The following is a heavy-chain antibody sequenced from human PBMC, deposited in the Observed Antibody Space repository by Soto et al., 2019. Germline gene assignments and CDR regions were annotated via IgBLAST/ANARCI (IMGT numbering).Heavy chain of an antibody. CDR2: IYYSGST. J-gene: IGHJ6*02. Sequence: TLSLTCTVSGGSISRSSYYWCWIRQPPGKGLEWNGNIYYSGSTNYNQSLKSRVNISVETYKNQFALKQSSVTAADTAVYFCSRRLYYDSSGFEGGGMDVWGQGTTVTVSS. CDR3: SRRLYYDSSGFEGGGMDV. D-gene: IGHD3-22*01. CDR1: GGSISRSSYY. V-gene: IGHV4-39*01.